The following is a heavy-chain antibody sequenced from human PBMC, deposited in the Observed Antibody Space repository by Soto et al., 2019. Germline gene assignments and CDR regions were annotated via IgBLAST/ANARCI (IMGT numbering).Heavy chain of an antibody. D-gene: IGHD6-13*01. CDR3: VRAPQDIAAAGFIVYFDY. CDR2: IDWDDDK. Sequence: SGPTLVNPTQTLTLTCTFSGFSLSTSGMCVSWIRQPPGKALEWLELIDWDDDKYYSKSLKTRLTISKNTSKNQLVLPINNIEPLDTATYYCVRAPQDIAAAGFIVYFDYWGQGTLVNVS. CDR1: GFSLSTSGMC. J-gene: IGHJ4*02. V-gene: IGHV2-70*01.